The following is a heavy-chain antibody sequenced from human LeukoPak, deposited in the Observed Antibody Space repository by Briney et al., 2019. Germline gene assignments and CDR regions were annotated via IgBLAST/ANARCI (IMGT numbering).Heavy chain of an antibody. V-gene: IGHV4-34*01. CDR3: GRGERGVDY. J-gene: IGHJ4*02. D-gene: IGHD2-8*01. CDR2: INHSGST. Sequence: PSETLSLTCAVYGGSFSGYYWSWIRQPPGKGLEWIGEINHSGSTNYNPSLKSRVTISVDMSKNQFSLQLSSVTAADTAVYYCGRGERGVDYWGQGTLVTVSS. CDR1: GGSFSGYY.